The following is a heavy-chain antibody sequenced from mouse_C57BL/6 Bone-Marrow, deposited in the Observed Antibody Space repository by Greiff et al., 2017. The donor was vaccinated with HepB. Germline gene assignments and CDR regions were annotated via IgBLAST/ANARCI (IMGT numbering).Heavy chain of an antibody. CDR2: IDPSDSYT. CDR1: GYTFTSYW. Sequence: QVQLQQPGAELVMPGASVKLSCKASGYTFTSYWMHWVKQRPGQGLEWIGEIDPSDSYTNYNQKFKGKSTLTVDKSSSTAYMELARLTSEDSAVYYCATSRLFDYWGQGTTLTVSS. J-gene: IGHJ2*01. V-gene: IGHV1-69*01. CDR3: ATSRLFDY.